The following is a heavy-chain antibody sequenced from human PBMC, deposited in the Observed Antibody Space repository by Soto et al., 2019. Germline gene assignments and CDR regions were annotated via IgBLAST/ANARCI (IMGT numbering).Heavy chain of an antibody. D-gene: IGHD6-19*01. J-gene: IGHJ4*02. CDR2: ISGSGGDA. CDR3: GKERRGSGWSVCNF. V-gene: IGHV3-23*01. Sequence: EVQLLESGGGLVQPGGSLRLSCKDSGFTFRDYAMSWVRQAPGKGLEWGSDISGSGGDARYADSVKGRFTISRDNSRDTLFLQLNSLRVDDTAVYYCGKERRGSGWSVCNFWGQGTLVTVSS. CDR1: GFTFRDYA.